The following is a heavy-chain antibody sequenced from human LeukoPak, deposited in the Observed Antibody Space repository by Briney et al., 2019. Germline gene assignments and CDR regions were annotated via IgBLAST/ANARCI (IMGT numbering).Heavy chain of an antibody. D-gene: IGHD3-16*01. CDR2: IYYSGST. CDR1: GGSISSGDYY. V-gene: IGHV4-30-4*01. Sequence: SETLSLTCTVSGGSISSGDYYWSWIRQPPGTGLEWIGYIYYSGSTYYDPSLKSRVTISVDTSKNQFSLKLSSVTAADTAVYYCARGSLGSVDYWGQGTLVTVSS. CDR3: ARGSLGSVDY. J-gene: IGHJ4*02.